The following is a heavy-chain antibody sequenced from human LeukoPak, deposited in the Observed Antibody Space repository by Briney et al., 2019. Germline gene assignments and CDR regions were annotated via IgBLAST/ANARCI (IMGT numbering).Heavy chain of an antibody. Sequence: GGSLRLSCAASGFTFSRYAMHWVRQAPGKGLDWVTVISDDGNNKYYADSVKGRFTISRDNSKNTLYLQMNSLRAEDTAVYYCAKDSVIAVAGLGYYYYGMDVWGQGTTVTVSS. J-gene: IGHJ6*02. V-gene: IGHV3-30-3*02. CDR2: ISDDGNNK. D-gene: IGHD6-19*01. CDR3: AKDSVIAVAGLGYYYYGMDV. CDR1: GFTFSRYA.